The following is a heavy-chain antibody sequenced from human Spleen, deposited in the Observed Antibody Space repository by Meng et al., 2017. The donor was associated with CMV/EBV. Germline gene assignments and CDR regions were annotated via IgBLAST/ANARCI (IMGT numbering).Heavy chain of an antibody. D-gene: IGHD6-6*01. CDR1: GFTFDDYA. Sequence: SLKISCAASGFTFDDYAMHWVRQAPGKGLEWVSGISWNSGSIGYADSVKGRFTISRDNAKNSLYLQMNSLRAEDTAVYYCARETYSSSPDAFDIWGQGTMVTVSS. J-gene: IGHJ3*02. CDR3: ARETYSSSPDAFDI. CDR2: ISWNSGSI. V-gene: IGHV3-9*01.